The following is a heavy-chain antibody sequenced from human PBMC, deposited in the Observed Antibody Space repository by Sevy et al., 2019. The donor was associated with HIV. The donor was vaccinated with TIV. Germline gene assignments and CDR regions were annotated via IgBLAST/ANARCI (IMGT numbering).Heavy chain of an antibody. D-gene: IGHD3-3*01. CDR3: AKGSYYDFWSGYYMGVGFDY. V-gene: IGHV3-30*02. CDR1: GFTFSSYG. J-gene: IGHJ4*02. Sequence: GGSLRLSCAASGFTFSSYGMHWVRQAPGKGLEWVAFIRYDGSNKYYADSVKGRFTISRDNSKNTLYLQMNSLRAEDTAVYYCAKGSYYDFWSGYYMGVGFDYWGQGTLVTDSS. CDR2: IRYDGSNK.